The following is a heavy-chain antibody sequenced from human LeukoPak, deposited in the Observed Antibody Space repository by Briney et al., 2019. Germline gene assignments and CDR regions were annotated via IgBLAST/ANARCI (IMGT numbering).Heavy chain of an antibody. CDR3: AREELGH. V-gene: IGHV4-39*02. CDR1: GGSISSSSYY. CDR2: IYYSGST. D-gene: IGHD1-26*01. Sequence: SETLSLTCTVSGGSISSSSYYWGWIRQPPGKGLEWIGGIYYSGSTYYNPSLKSRVTISVDTSKNQFSLKLSSVTAADTAVYYCAREELGHWGQGTLVTVSS. J-gene: IGHJ4*02.